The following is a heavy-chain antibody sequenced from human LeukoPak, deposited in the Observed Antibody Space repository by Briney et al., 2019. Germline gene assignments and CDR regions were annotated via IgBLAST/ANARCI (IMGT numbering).Heavy chain of an antibody. CDR1: GFTFSSYA. CDR3: ATDIPPAYNYDTSGYYPY. CDR2: ISGSGVST. V-gene: IGHV3-23*01. Sequence: GGSLRLSCAASGFTFSSYAMSWVRQAPGKGLEWVSAISGSGVSTYYADSVKGRFTISRDNSKNTLYLQMNSLKTEDTAMYYCATDIPPAYNYDTSGYYPYWGQGTLVTVSS. D-gene: IGHD3-22*01. J-gene: IGHJ4*02.